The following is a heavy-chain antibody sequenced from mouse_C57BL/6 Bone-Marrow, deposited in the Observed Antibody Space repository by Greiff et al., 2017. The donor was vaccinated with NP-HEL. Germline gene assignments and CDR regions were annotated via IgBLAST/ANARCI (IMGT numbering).Heavy chain of an antibody. D-gene: IGHD1-1*01. V-gene: IGHV1-59*01. CDR2: IDPSDSYT. J-gene: IGHJ2*01. CDR1: GYTFTSYW. Sequence: QVQLQQPGAELVRPGTSVKLSCKASGYTFTSYWMHWVKQRPGQGLEWIGVIDPSDSYTNYNQKFKGKATLTVDTSSSTAYMQLSSLTSEDSAVYYCARWGGKGGYWGQGTTLTVSS. CDR3: ARWGGKGGY.